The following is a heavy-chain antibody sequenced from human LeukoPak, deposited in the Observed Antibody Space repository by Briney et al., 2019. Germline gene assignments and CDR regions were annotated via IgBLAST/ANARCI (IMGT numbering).Heavy chain of an antibody. Sequence: GGSLRLSCAASGFTFSDYYVTWIRQAPGKGLEWVSYISGIGSTIYYADSVKGRFTISRDNAKNSLYLQMNTLRAEDTAVYYCARVAAAHGMDVWGQGTTVTVSS. CDR1: GFTFSDYY. V-gene: IGHV3-11*01. D-gene: IGHD6-13*01. CDR2: ISGIGSTI. CDR3: ARVAAAHGMDV. J-gene: IGHJ6*02.